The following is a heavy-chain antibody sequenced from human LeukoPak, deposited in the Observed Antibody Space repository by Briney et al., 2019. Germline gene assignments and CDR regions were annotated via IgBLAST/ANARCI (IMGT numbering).Heavy chain of an antibody. CDR2: IRSDGRTK. Sequence: PGGSLRLSCAASGFTFSSYGVNWVRQAPGKGLEWVAFIRSDGRTKYCAASVKRRFNIARANSKNTLFRQMNALSADNTALFYSAKGLFYCGGDCYEPVEYFQHWGQGTLVTVSS. CDR3: AKGLFYCGGDCYEPVEYFQH. J-gene: IGHJ1*01. V-gene: IGHV3-30*02. CDR1: GFTFSSYG. D-gene: IGHD2-21*02.